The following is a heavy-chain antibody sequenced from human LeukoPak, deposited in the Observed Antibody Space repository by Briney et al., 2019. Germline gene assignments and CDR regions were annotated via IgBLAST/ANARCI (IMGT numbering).Heavy chain of an antibody. CDR1: GYTFSGHY. J-gene: IGHJ4*02. CDR2: INPNSGGT. D-gene: IGHD4-23*01. Sequence: AAVKVSCKASGYTFSGHYMQWVRQPPGQGLEWMAWINPNSGGTNYSQKFQGRVTMTRDTSISAAYMELSRLRSDDTAVYYCARDHYGGNSEFNYWGQGTLVTVSS. V-gene: IGHV1-2*02. CDR3: ARDHYGGNSEFNY.